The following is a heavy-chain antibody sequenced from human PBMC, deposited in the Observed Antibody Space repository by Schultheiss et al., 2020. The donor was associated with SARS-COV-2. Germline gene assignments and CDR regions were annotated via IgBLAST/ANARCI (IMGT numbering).Heavy chain of an antibody. CDR1: GFTFSNAW. D-gene: IGHD3-10*01. Sequence: GGSLRLSCAASGFTFSNAWMSWVRQAPGRELEWVANIKQDGSEKYYVDSVKGRFTISRDNAKNSLYLQMNSLRAEDTAVYYCARDDYYGSRSSFYFDYWGQGTLVTVAS. CDR2: IKQDGSEK. V-gene: IGHV3-7*01. CDR3: ARDDYYGSRSSFYFDY. J-gene: IGHJ4*02.